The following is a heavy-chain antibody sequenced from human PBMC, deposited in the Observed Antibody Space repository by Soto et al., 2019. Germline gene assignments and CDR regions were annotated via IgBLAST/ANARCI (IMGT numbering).Heavy chain of an antibody. J-gene: IGHJ6*02. Sequence: ASVKVSCKASGGTFSSYAISWVRQAPGQGLEWMGGIIPIFGTANYAQKFQGRVTITADESTSTAYMELSSLRSEDTAVYYCARDPSVLESVYYYGMDVWGQGTTVTVSS. D-gene: IGHD3-3*01. CDR3: ARDPSVLESVYYYGMDV. V-gene: IGHV1-69*13. CDR1: GGTFSSYA. CDR2: IIPIFGTA.